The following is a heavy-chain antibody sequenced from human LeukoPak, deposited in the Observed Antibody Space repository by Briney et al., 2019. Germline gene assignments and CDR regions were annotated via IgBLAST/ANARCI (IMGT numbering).Heavy chain of an antibody. J-gene: IGHJ4*02. Sequence: GGSLRLSCAASGFTFSSYAMHWVRQAPGKGLEYVSAISNNGGSTYYANSVKGRFNISRGNSKNTLYLQMGSLRAEDMAVYYCVRVSGSYGYWGQGTLVTVSS. V-gene: IGHV3-64*01. CDR1: GFTFSSYA. D-gene: IGHD1-26*01. CDR2: ISNNGGST. CDR3: VRVSGSYGY.